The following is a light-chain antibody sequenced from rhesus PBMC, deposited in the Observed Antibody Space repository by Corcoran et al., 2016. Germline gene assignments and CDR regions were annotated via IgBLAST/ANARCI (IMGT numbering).Light chain of an antibody. CDR2: KAS. CDR1: ENVNNF. CDR3: QHGYGTPLT. V-gene: IGKV1-74*01. J-gene: IGKJ4*01. Sequence: DIQMTQSPSSLPASVGDRVTITCRTSENVNNFLNWYQQNPGKAPRLLIYKASPLQRRVPSRFSGSGSGTDYTFTISNLQTEDVATYYCQHGYGTPLTFGGGTRVEIK.